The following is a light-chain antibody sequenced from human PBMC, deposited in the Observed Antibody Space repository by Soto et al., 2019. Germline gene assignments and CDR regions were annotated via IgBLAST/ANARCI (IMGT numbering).Light chain of an antibody. CDR1: SSNIGAGYD. CDR2: GNN. CDR3: CSSGGSPTYV. V-gene: IGLV1-40*01. J-gene: IGLJ1*01. Sequence: QSVLTQPPSVSGAPGQRVTISCTGSSSNIGAGYDVHWYQQLPGTAPKLLIYGNNNRPSGVPGRVSGSKSGTSASLAITGLKVEDEADYYCCSSGGSPTYVFGTGTKVTVL.